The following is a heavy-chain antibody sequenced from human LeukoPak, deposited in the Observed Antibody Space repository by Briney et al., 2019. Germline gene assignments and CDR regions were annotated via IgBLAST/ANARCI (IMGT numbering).Heavy chain of an antibody. J-gene: IGHJ6*02. CDR1: GYTFTGYF. CDR3: ARGSQVVVPVHYYYYGMDV. CDR2: INPNNADT. D-gene: IGHD2-2*01. V-gene: IGHV1-2*02. Sequence: EASVKVSCKASGYTFTGYFMHWVRQAPGEGLEWMGWINPNNADTNYAQKFKGRVTMTRDTSINTAYMEVNRLTSDDTAVYYCARGSQVVVPVHYYYYGMDVWGQGTTVTVSS.